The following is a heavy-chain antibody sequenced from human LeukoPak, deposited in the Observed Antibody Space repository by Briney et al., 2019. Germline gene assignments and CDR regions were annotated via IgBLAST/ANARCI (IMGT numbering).Heavy chain of an antibody. CDR3: ARCRSTSCPLDY. Sequence: PSETLSLTCAVYGGSFSGYYWSWIRQPPGKGLEWIGEINHSGSTNYNPSLKSRVTISVDTSKNQLSLKLSSVTAADTAVYYCARCRSTSCPLDYWGQGTLVTVSS. D-gene: IGHD2-2*01. J-gene: IGHJ4*02. CDR2: INHSGST. V-gene: IGHV4-34*01. CDR1: GGSFSGYY.